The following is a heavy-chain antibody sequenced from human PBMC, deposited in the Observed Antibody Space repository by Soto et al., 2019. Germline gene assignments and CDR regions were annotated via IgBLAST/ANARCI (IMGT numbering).Heavy chain of an antibody. CDR1: GFTFSTFE. CDR3: ARGPGASWFDA. CDR2: ISGTGTNI. Sequence: GGSLRLSCAASGFTFSTFEMNWVRQAPGKGLEWVSYISGTGTNIFYADSVKGRFTISRDNAKNSLYLQMNSLRVEDTAVYFCARGPGASWFDAWGQGTLVTV. V-gene: IGHV3-48*03. J-gene: IGHJ5*02.